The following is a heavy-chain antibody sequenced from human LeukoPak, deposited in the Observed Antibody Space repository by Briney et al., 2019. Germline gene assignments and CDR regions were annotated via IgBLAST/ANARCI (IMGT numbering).Heavy chain of an antibody. CDR2: IYTSGST. CDR1: GGSISSYY. V-gene: IGHV4-4*07. CDR3: ARAGDTTVVIPYFDY. J-gene: IGHJ4*02. Sequence: PSETLSLTCTVSGGSISSYYWSWIRQPAGKGLEWIGRIYTSGSTNYNPSLKSRVTMSVDTSKNQFSLKLSSVTAADTAVYYCARAGDTTVVIPYFDYWGQGTLVTVSS. D-gene: IGHD4-23*01.